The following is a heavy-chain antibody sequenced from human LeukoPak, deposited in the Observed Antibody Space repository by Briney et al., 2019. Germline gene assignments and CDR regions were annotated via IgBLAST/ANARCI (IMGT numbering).Heavy chain of an antibody. V-gene: IGHV4-59*01. CDR2: IYYSGST. CDR1: GGSISSYY. Sequence: PSETLSLTCTVSGGSISSYYWSWIRQPPGKGLEWIGYIYYSGSTNYNPSLKSRVTISVDTSKNQCSLKLSSVTAADTAVYYCARLDTAMVKTYYYYGMDVWGQGTTVTVSS. D-gene: IGHD5-18*01. J-gene: IGHJ6*02. CDR3: ARLDTAMVKTYYYYGMDV.